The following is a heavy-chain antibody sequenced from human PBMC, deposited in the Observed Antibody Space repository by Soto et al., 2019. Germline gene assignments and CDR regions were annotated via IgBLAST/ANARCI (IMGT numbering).Heavy chain of an antibody. CDR1: GFTFSSYA. Sequence: QVQLVESGGGVVQPGRSLRLSCAASGFTFSSYAMHWVRQAPGKGLEWVAVISYDGSNKYYADSVKGRFTISRDNSKNTLYLQMNSLRDEDTAVYYCARDGEQQLVRHSPDLYYYGMDVWGQGTTVTVSS. V-gene: IGHV3-30-3*01. J-gene: IGHJ6*02. CDR2: ISYDGSNK. D-gene: IGHD6-13*01. CDR3: ARDGEQQLVRHSPDLYYYGMDV.